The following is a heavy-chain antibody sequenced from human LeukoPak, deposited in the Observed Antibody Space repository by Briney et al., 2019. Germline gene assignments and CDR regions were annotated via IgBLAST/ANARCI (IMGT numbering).Heavy chain of an antibody. CDR2: ISAYNGNT. V-gene: IGHV1-18*01. D-gene: IGHD2-2*01. CDR3: AVVPAADNWFDP. Sequence: GASVKLSCKASGYTFTSYGISWVRQAPGQGLEWMGWISAYNGNTNYAQKLQGRVTMTTDTSTSTAYMELRSLRSDDTAVYYCAVVPAADNWFDPWGQGTLVTVSS. J-gene: IGHJ5*02. CDR1: GYTFTSYG.